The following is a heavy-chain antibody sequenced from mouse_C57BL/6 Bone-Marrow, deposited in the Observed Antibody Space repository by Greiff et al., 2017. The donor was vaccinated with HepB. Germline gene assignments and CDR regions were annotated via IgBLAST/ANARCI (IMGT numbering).Heavy chain of an antibody. CDR2: ISSGGDYI. CDR1: GFTFSSYA. J-gene: IGHJ4*01. Sequence: EVHLVESGAGLVKPGGSLKLSCAASGFTFSSYAMPWVRQTPEKRLEWVAYISSGGDYIYYADTVKGRFTISRDNARNTLYLQMSSLKSEDTAMYYYTSYYGPYDGMDEWGRGTATTVS. V-gene: IGHV5-9-1*02. D-gene: IGHD1-2*01. CDR3: TSYYGPYDGMDE.